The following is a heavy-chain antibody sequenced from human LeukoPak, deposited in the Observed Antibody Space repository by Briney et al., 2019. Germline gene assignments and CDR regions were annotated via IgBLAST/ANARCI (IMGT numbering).Heavy chain of an antibody. Sequence: SETLSLTCTVSGGSISSSSYYWGWIRQPPGQGLEWIGSIYYSGSTYYNPSLKSRVTISVDTSKNQFSLKLSSVTAADTAVYYCARICSGGSCYSGDFYYWGQGTLVTVSS. CDR2: IYYSGST. CDR1: GGSISSSSYY. J-gene: IGHJ4*02. D-gene: IGHD2-15*01. CDR3: ARICSGGSCYSGDFYY. V-gene: IGHV4-39*01.